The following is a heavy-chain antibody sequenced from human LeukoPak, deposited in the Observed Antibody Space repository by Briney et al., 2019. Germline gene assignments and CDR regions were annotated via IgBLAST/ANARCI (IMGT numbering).Heavy chain of an antibody. D-gene: IGHD3-22*01. CDR3: ARGISETYYYDSSGYYYRY. V-gene: IGHV1-8*01. CDR1: GYTFTSYD. CDR2: MNPNSGNA. J-gene: IGHJ4*02. Sequence: ASVKVSCKASGYTFTSYDINWVRQATGQGLEWMGWMNPNSGNAGYAQKFQGRVTMTRNTSISTAYMELSSLRSEDTAVYYCARGISETYYYDSSGYYYRYWGQGTLVTVSS.